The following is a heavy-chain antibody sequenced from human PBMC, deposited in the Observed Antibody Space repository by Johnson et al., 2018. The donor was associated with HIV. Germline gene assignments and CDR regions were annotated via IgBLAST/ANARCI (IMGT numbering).Heavy chain of an antibody. CDR2: LWYDGTTA. CDR3: ARDWSWRGSLKGGGAFDI. V-gene: IGHV3-33*01. J-gene: IGHJ3*02. CDR1: GFNFNIYG. Sequence: QMQLVESGGDMVQPGRSLRLSCAASGFNFNIYGMHWVRQAPGKGLEWVAILWYDGTTAFYADSVKGRFTISRDSSKNTLYLEMNTLRPEETAMYYCARDWSWRGSLKGGGAFDIWGQGTLVTVSA. D-gene: IGHD1-26*01.